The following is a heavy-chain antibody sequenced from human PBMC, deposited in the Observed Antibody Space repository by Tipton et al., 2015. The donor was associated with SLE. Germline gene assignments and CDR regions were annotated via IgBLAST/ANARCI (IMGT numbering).Heavy chain of an antibody. CDR3: ARQLATVTDAGGMDV. Sequence: LRLSCTVSGGSISSYYWSWIRQPPGKGLEWIGYIYYSGSTNYNPSLKSRVTISVDTSKNQFSLKLSSVTAADTAVYYCARQLATVTDAGGMDVWDQGP. J-gene: IGHJ6*02. CDR2: IYYSGST. CDR1: GGSISSYY. D-gene: IGHD4-17*01. V-gene: IGHV4-59*08.